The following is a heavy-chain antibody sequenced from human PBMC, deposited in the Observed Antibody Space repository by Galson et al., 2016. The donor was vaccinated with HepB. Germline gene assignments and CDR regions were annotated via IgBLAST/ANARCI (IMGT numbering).Heavy chain of an antibody. V-gene: IGHV2-5*02. CDR2: IYWDDDK. D-gene: IGHD4-23*01. Sequence: PALVKPTQTLTLTCTFSGFSLSTSGVGVGWIRQPPGKALEWLGIIYWDDDKRYSPSLKSRLTITKDTSKNQLVITMTNMDPVDTATYYCAHRGTYGGSIDFDYWGQGTLVTVSA. CDR3: AHRGTYGGSIDFDY. J-gene: IGHJ4*02. CDR1: GFSLSTSGVG.